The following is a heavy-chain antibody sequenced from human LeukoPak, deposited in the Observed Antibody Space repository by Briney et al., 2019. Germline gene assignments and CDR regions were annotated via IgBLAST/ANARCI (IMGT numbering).Heavy chain of an antibody. V-gene: IGHV3-9*01. Sequence: PGGSLRLSCAASGFTFDDYAMHWVRQAPVKGLEWVSGIGWNSGGIVYADSVKGRFTISRDNAKNSLYLQMNSLGAEDTALYYCVKVTAAGFVDHWGQGTLVTVSS. CDR1: GFTFDDYA. CDR3: VKVTAAGFVDH. J-gene: IGHJ4*02. CDR2: IGWNSGGI. D-gene: IGHD6-13*01.